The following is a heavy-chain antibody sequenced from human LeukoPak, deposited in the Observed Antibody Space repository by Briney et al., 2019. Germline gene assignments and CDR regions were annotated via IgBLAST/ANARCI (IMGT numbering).Heavy chain of an antibody. CDR3: ARCLRGGYNWFDP. V-gene: IGHV4-4*02. Sequence: SETLSLTCAVSGGSISSSNWWSWVRQPPGKGLEWIGEIYHSGSTNYNPSLKSRVTISVDKSKNQFSLKLSSVTAADTAVYYCARCLRGGYNWFDPWGQGTLVTVSS. J-gene: IGHJ5*02. D-gene: IGHD3-22*01. CDR2: IYHSGST. CDR1: GGSISSSNW.